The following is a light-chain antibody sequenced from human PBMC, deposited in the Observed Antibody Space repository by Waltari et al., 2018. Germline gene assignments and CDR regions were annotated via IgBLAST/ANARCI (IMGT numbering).Light chain of an antibody. Sequence: DIQMTQSPSTLSASVGDRVTITCRASQSISTWLAWYQQRPGKAPNLLIYKASSLGSGVPSSFSGSGSGTEFTLTISSLQPDDFATYYCQQYNSNSRTFGQGTKVEIK. CDR3: QQYNSNSRT. CDR2: KAS. V-gene: IGKV1-5*03. CDR1: QSISTW. J-gene: IGKJ1*01.